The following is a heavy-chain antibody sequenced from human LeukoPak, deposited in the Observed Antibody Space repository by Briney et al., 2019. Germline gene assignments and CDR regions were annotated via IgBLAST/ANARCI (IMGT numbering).Heavy chain of an antibody. CDR3: ARDEKQLGGWFDP. CDR1: GGTFSSYA. Sequence: SVKVSCKASGGTFSSYAISWVRQAPGQGLEWMGGIIPIFGTANYAQKLQGRVTMTTDTSTSTAYMELRSLRSDDTAVYYCARDEKQLGGWFDPWGQGTLVTVSS. CDR2: IIPIFGTA. V-gene: IGHV1-69*05. D-gene: IGHD6-13*01. J-gene: IGHJ5*02.